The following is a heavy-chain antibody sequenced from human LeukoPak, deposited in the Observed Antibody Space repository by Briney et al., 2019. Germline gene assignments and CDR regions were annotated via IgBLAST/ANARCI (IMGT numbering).Heavy chain of an antibody. D-gene: IGHD6-6*01. CDR2: ISGSADTT. CDR3: AKRGSSSSAFRTDF. J-gene: IGHJ4*02. CDR1: GFTFSGYA. V-gene: IGHV3-23*01. Sequence: GGSLRLSCAASGFTFSGYAMSWVRQAPGKGLEWVSGISGSADTTYNADSVKGRFTISRDNSKNTLYLQMNSLRTEDTAVYYCAKRGSSSSAFRTDFWGQGTLVTVSS.